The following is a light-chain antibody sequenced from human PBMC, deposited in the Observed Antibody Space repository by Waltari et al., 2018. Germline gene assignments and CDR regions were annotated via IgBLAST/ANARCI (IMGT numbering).Light chain of an antibody. J-gene: IGKJ4*01. CDR3: QQYYSIALN. V-gene: IGKV1-NL1*01. CDR1: QVIGNA. CDR2: AAS. Sequence: DIQMTQSPSSLSASVGDRVIITCRASQVIGNALAWYQQKPGKAPKLLFYAASRLESGVPSRFSGSGSGTDYTLTISSLQPEDFATYYCQQYYSIALNFGGGTKVEIK.